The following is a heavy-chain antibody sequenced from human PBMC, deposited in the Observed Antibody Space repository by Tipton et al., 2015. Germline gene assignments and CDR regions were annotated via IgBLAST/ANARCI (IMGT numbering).Heavy chain of an antibody. CDR1: GGTFTTYS. Sequence: QSGAEVKKPGSSVKVSCKVSGGTFTTYSINWVRQAPGHGPEWLGGIIPIFHRRDYAMSFKDRVTITVDEDSSAAYMDLSRLRPGDTAVYYCATTVVTGTPYFYDHWGQGTLVTVSS. D-gene: IGHD2-21*02. J-gene: IGHJ4*02. V-gene: IGHV1-69*01. CDR2: IIPIFHRR. CDR3: ATTVVTGTPYFYDH.